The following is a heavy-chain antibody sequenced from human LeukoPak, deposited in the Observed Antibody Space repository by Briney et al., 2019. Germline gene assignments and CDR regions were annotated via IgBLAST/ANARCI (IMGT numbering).Heavy chain of an antibody. V-gene: IGHV5-51*01. Sequence: GESLKISCKGSGYSFTSNWIGWARQMPGKGLEWMGIIYPGDSDTRYSPSFEGQVTISADKSISTAYLQWSSLKASDTAMYYCARLTYGSGSRVDYWGQGTLVTVSS. CDR1: GYSFTSNW. D-gene: IGHD3-10*01. J-gene: IGHJ4*02. CDR2: IYPGDSDT. CDR3: ARLTYGSGSRVDY.